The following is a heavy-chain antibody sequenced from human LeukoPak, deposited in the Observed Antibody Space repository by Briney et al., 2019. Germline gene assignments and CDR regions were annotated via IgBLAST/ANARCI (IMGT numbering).Heavy chain of an antibody. J-gene: IGHJ4*02. V-gene: IGHV3-23*01. CDR2: ISGRGCST. D-gene: IGHD4-11*01. CDR3: AKDWITVTDYFDY. CDR1: GFTFSSYA. Sequence: GGSLRLSCAASGFTFSSYAMNWVRQAPGKGLEWVSAISGRGCSTYYADSVKGRFTISRDNSKNTLYLQMNSLRAEDTAVYYCAKDWITVTDYFDYWGQGTLVTVSS.